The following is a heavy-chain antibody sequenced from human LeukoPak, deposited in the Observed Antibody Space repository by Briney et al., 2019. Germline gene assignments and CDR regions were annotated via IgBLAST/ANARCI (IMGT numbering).Heavy chain of an antibody. CDR2: FSYNGIET. Sequence: GGSLRLSCAASGFSLSSCGMHWVRQAPGKGLEWLAVFSYNGIETHYADSVRGRFTISRDNRKNTLHLQMDSLRAEDTAVYYCVKEQSYGYYRVADYWGQGTLVTVSS. CDR1: GFSLSSCG. V-gene: IGHV3-30*18. D-gene: IGHD1-26*01. J-gene: IGHJ4*02. CDR3: VKEQSYGYYRVADY.